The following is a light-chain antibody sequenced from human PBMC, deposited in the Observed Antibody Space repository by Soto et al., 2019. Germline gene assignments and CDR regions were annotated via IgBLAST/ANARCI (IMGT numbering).Light chain of an antibody. J-gene: IGLJ1*01. CDR3: QSYDSSLSGYV. Sequence: QSVLTQPPSVSGAPGQRVTISCTGSSSNIGAGYDVHWYQQLPGIAPKLPIYGNSNRPSGVPDRFSGSKSGTSASLAITGLQAEDEADYYCQSYDSSLSGYVFGTGTKLTVL. CDR1: SSNIGAGYD. V-gene: IGLV1-40*01. CDR2: GNS.